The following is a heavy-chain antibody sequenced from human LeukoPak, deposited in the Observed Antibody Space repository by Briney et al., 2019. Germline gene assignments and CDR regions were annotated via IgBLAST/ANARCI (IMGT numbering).Heavy chain of an antibody. D-gene: IGHD3-22*01. CDR2: INPNTGDT. CDR3: ARVTGYYYDNNGSDAFDI. J-gene: IGHJ3*02. V-gene: IGHV1-2*02. Sequence: ASVKVSCKASGYTFTDYYMHWVRQAPGQGLEWMGWINPNTGDTNYPQKFRGRVTVTRDSSISTAFMELSSLRSDDTAVYYCARVTGYYYDNNGSDAFDIWGQGTMVTVSS. CDR1: GYTFTDYY.